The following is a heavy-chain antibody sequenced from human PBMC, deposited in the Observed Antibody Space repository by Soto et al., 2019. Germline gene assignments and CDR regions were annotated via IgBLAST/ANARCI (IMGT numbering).Heavy chain of an antibody. CDR3: ATSSGSGSRAFDY. V-gene: IGHV1-69*02. J-gene: IGHJ4*02. D-gene: IGHD3-10*01. CDR2: FNPILSFS. Sequence: VQLVQSGAEVKKPGSSVKVSCKASGDTFNFYTINWVRQAPGLGLEWMGRFNPILSFSNSALKFQGRVTLTADKSTSTAYMVLSSLRSEDTAIYYCATSSGSGSRAFDYWGQGALVTVSS. CDR1: GDTFNFYT.